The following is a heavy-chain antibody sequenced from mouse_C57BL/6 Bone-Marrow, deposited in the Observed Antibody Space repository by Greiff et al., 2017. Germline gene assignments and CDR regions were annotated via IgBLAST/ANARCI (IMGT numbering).Heavy chain of an antibody. CDR3: AREYYGP. Sequence: VQLQQPGAELVKPGASVKLSCKASGYTFTSYWMQWVKQRPGRGLEWIGEIDPSDSYTNYNQKFKGKATLTVDTSSSTAYMQLSSLTSEDSAVYYCAREYYGPWAQGTLVTVSA. D-gene: IGHD1-2*01. J-gene: IGHJ3*01. V-gene: IGHV1-50*01. CDR1: GYTFTSYW. CDR2: IDPSDSYT.